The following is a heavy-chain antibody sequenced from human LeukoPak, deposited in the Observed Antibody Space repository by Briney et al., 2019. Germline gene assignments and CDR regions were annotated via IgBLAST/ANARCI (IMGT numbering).Heavy chain of an antibody. Sequence: GGSLRLSCAASGFIVSSNYMSWVRQAAGEGLEWVSIIYSGGSTYYADSVKGRFTISRGNSKNTLCLQMNSLRAEDTAVYYCARHLSGDDIWGQGTMVTVSS. CDR3: ARHLSGDDI. J-gene: IGHJ3*02. D-gene: IGHD4-17*01. V-gene: IGHV3-53*01. CDR2: IYSGGST. CDR1: GFIVSSNY.